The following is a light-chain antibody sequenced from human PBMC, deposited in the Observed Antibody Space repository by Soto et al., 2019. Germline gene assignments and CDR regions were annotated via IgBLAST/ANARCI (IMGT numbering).Light chain of an antibody. J-gene: IGLJ2*01. CDR3: QSYDSSLSGLV. CDR2: GNS. CDR1: SSNIGAGYD. V-gene: IGLV1-40*01. Sequence: QSVLTQPPSDSGAPGQKVTICCTGSSSNIGAGYDVHWYQQLPGTAPKLLIYGNSNRPSGVPDRFSGSKSGTSASLAITGLQAEDEADYYCQSYDSSLSGLVFGGGTKVTVL.